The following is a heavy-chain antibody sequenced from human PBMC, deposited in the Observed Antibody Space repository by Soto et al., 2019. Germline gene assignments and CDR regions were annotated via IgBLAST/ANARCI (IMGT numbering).Heavy chain of an antibody. D-gene: IGHD3-22*01. CDR3: AKPGHIYYYSRGYFDY. CDR2: ISYDGSNK. Sequence: QVQLVESGGGVVQPGRSLRLSCAASGFTFSSYGMHWVRQAPGKGLEWVAVISYDGSNKYYADSVKGRFTISRDNSKNTLYLQMNSLRAEDTAVYYCAKPGHIYYYSRGYFDYWGQGTLVTVSS. V-gene: IGHV3-30*18. J-gene: IGHJ4*02. CDR1: GFTFSSYG.